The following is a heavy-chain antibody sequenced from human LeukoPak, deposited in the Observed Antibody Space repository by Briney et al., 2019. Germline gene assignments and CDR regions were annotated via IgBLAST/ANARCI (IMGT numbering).Heavy chain of an antibody. CDR2: ISSSGSTI. CDR3: ARGPDTAMPGGY. CDR1: GFTFSDYY. D-gene: IGHD5-18*01. J-gene: IGHJ4*02. V-gene: IGHV3-11*01. Sequence: GGSLRLSCAASGFTFSDYYMSWIRQARGKGLEGVSYISSSGSTIYYANPVKGRFTISRDNAKNSLYLQMNSLRAEDTAVYYCARGPDTAMPGGYWGQATLVSVSS.